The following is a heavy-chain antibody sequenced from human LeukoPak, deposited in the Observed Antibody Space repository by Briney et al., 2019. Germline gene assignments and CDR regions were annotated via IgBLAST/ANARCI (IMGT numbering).Heavy chain of an antibody. D-gene: IGHD3-3*01. V-gene: IGHV1-18*01. CDR2: ISAYNGNT. CDR1: GYTFTSYG. Sequence: ASVKVSCKASGYTFTSYGISWVRQAPGQGLEWMGWISAYNGNTNYAQKLQGRVTMTTDTSTSTAYMELRSLRSDDTAVYYCARDLGRNYDFWTPSGGMDVWGQGTTVTVSS. CDR3: ARDLGRNYDFWTPSGGMDV. J-gene: IGHJ6*02.